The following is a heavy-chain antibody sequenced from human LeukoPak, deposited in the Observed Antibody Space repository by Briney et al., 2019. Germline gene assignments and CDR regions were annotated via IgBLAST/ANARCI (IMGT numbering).Heavy chain of an antibody. CDR1: GYSFTSYW. CDR3: VRHSSSWYGAYNWFDP. J-gene: IGHJ5*02. Sequence: GESLKISCKGCGYSFTSYWIGWVRQMPGKGLEWMGIIYPGDSDTRYSPSFQGQVTISADKSISTAYLQWSSLKASDTAMYYCVRHSSSWYGAYNWFDPWGQGTLVTVSS. D-gene: IGHD6-13*01. CDR2: IYPGDSDT. V-gene: IGHV5-51*01.